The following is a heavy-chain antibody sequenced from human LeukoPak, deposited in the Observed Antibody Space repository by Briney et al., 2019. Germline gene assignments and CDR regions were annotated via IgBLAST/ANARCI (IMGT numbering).Heavy chain of an antibody. D-gene: IGHD3-10*01. Sequence: ASVKVSCKASGGTFSSYAISWVRQAPGQGLEWVGGINPIFGTANYAQKFQGRVTITADESTSTAYMELSSLRSEDTAVYYCARVNPNYYGSGSPFYYFDYWGQGTPVTVSS. CDR1: GGTFSSYA. CDR3: ARVNPNYYGSGSPFYYFDY. J-gene: IGHJ4*02. CDR2: INPIFGTA. V-gene: IGHV1-69*13.